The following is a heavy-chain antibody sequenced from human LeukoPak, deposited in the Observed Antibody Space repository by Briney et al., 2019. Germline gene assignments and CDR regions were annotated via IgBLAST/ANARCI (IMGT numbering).Heavy chain of an antibody. V-gene: IGHV5-51*01. J-gene: IGHJ3*01. D-gene: IGHD5-18*01. CDR1: GYSFTSYW. Sequence: GESLKISCKGSGYSFTSYWIGWVRQMPGKGLEWMGITYPGDSDTRYSPSFQGQFTISADKSISTAYLQCSSLKASDTATYYCTKLLGGGGYSYGSTWGQGTMVTVSS. CDR3: TKLLGGGGYSYGST. CDR2: TYPGDSDT.